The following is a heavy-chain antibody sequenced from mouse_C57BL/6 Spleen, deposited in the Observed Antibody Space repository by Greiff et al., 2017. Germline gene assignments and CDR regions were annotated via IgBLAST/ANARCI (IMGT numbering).Heavy chain of an antibody. CDR1: GYTFTSYW. CDR3: ARSGYDYDKSWFAD. CDR2: IDPSDSYT. D-gene: IGHD2-4*01. V-gene: IGHV1-59*01. Sequence: VQLQQPGAELVRPGTSVKLSCKASGYTFTSYWMHWVKPRPGQGLEWIGVIDPSDSYTNYNQKFKGKATLTVDTSSSTAYMQLSSLTSEDSAVYYCARSGYDYDKSWFADWGQGTLVTVSA. J-gene: IGHJ3*01.